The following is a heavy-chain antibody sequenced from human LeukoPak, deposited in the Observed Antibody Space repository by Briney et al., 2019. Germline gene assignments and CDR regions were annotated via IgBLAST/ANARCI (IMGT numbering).Heavy chain of an antibody. J-gene: IGHJ6*03. CDR3: ASSSGSLDLYYYYYMDV. CDR2: IIPIFGTA. Sequence: SVKVSCKASGGTFSSYAISWVRQAPGQGLEWRGRIIPIFGTANYAQKFQGRVTITTDESTSTAYMELSSLRSEDTAVYYCASSSGSLDLYYYYYMDVWGKGTTVTVSS. CDR1: GGTFSSYA. D-gene: IGHD6-19*01. V-gene: IGHV1-69*05.